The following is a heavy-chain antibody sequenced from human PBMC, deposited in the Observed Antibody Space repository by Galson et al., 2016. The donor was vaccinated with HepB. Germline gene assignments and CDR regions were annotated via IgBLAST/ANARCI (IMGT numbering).Heavy chain of an antibody. Sequence: SLRLSCAGSEFTFEDYVISWFRQAPGKGLEWLGFIRTKSYGGTTEYAASVKGRVIIPRDDSDSVAYLQMNSLDTDDTAVYYCSRKIGAPEYDYYGLDVWGQGTTVTVSS. CDR3: SRKIGAPEYDYYGLDV. CDR1: EFTFEDYV. CDR2: IRTKSYGGTT. D-gene: IGHD2/OR15-2a*01. J-gene: IGHJ6*02. V-gene: IGHV3-49*03.